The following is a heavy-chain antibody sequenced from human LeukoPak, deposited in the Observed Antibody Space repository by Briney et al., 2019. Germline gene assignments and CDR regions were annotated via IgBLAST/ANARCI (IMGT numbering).Heavy chain of an antibody. Sequence: PGGSLRLSCAASGFTFSHAWMSWVRQAPGKGLEWVSTISNSDGKTYYADSVKGRFTISRDNSKNTLYVQMNSLTAEDTAIYYCAKATGNLGNWGQGTLVTVSS. V-gene: IGHV3-23*01. CDR3: AKATGNLGN. CDR2: ISNSDGKT. CDR1: GFTFSHA. J-gene: IGHJ4*02. D-gene: IGHD1-1*01.